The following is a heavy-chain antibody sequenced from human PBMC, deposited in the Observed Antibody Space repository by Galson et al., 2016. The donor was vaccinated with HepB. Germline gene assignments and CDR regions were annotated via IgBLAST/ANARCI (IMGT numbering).Heavy chain of an antibody. V-gene: IGHV3-30-3*01. CDR1: GFTFSSYA. CDR3: AKEEGSILRFLEWLSRLDP. CDR2: ISYDGSNK. J-gene: IGHJ5*02. D-gene: IGHD3-3*01. Sequence: SLRLSCAASGFTFSSYAIHWVRQAPGKGLEWVGLISYDGSNKYYADSVTGRFTISRDNSKNTLYLQMNSLRVEDTAVYYCAKEEGSILRFLEWLSRLDPWGQGTLVADSS.